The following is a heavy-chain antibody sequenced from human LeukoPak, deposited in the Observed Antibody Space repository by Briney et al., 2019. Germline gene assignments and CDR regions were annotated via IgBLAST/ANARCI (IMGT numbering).Heavy chain of an antibody. CDR2: IKQDGSEK. V-gene: IGHV3-7*01. J-gene: IGHJ4*02. Sequence: GGSLRLSCAASGFTFSSYWMSWVRQAPGKGLEWMANIKQDGSEKYYVDSVKGRFTISRDNAKNSLYLQMNSLRAEDTAVYYCARDLRDRFLEWQSPCDYWGQGTLVTVSS. D-gene: IGHD3-3*01. CDR1: GFTFSSYW. CDR3: ARDLRDRFLEWQSPCDY.